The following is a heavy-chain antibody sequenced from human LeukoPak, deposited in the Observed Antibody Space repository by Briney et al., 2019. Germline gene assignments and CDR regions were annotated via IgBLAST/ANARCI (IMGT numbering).Heavy chain of an antibody. CDR3: AKVAYNRISYGPFDY. CDR2: ISGSGSGT. CDR1: GFSFSSYG. J-gene: IGHJ4*02. Sequence: HAGGSLRLSCAASGFSFSSYGMHWVRQAPGQGLEWVSSISGSGSGTYYADSVKGRFTISRDNPKNTLYLQMNSLRAEDTAVYYCAKVAYNRISYGPFDYWGQGTLVTVSS. D-gene: IGHD1-14*01. V-gene: IGHV3-23*01.